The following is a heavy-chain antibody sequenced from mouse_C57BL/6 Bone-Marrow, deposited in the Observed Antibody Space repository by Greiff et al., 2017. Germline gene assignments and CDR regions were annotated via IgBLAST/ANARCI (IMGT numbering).Heavy chain of an antibody. CDR1: GYTFTSYW. D-gene: IGHD2-4*01. V-gene: IGHV1-72*01. J-gene: IGHJ3*01. Sequence: QVQLQQPGAELVKPGASVKLSCKASGYTFTSYWMHWVKQRPGRGLEWIGRIEPNSGGTKYNEKFKSKATLTVDKPSSTAYMQLSSLTSEDSAVYYCARPIYYDYTWFAYWGQGTLVTVSA. CDR2: IEPNSGGT. CDR3: ARPIYYDYTWFAY.